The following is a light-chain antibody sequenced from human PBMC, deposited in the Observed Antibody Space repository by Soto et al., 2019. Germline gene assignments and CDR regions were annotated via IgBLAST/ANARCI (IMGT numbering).Light chain of an antibody. CDR2: DAL. V-gene: IGKV1-5*01. CDR3: QQYNSYS. J-gene: IGKJ1*01. Sequence: DIQMTQSPSTLSASVGDRVAITCRASQSITNRLAWYRLKPGKAPKVLIYDALNLESGVPSRFSGSGYGTEFTLTISSLQPDDFATYYCQQYNSYSFGQGTKVDIK. CDR1: QSITNR.